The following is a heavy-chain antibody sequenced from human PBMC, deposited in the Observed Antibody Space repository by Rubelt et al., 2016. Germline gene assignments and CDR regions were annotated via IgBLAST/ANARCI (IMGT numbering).Heavy chain of an antibody. Sequence: EVQLVQSGAEVKKPGESLKISCKGSGCSFTSYWIGWVRQMPGKGLEWMGFIHPGDPGTRYSPPFQGKVPISADKSISPAYLQWSSLKASGTAMYYCARHGQVQSGDAFDIWGQGTMVTVSS. CDR1: GCSFTSYW. CDR3: ARHGQVQSGDAFDI. D-gene: IGHD1-26*01. V-gene: IGHV5-51*01. J-gene: IGHJ3*02. CDR2: IHPGDPGT.